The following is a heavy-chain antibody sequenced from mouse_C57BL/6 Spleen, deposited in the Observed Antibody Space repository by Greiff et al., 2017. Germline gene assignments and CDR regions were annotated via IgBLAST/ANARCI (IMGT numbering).Heavy chain of an antibody. D-gene: IGHD2-14*01. CDR2: IDPSDSYT. Sequence: QVQLQQPGAELVMPGASVKLSCKASGYTFTSYWMHWVKQRPGQGLEWIGEIDPSDSYTNYNQKFKGKSTLTVDKSSSTAYMQLSSLTSEDSAVYYCARGPYRNAMDYWGQGTSVTVSS. J-gene: IGHJ4*01. V-gene: IGHV1-69*01. CDR1: GYTFTSYW. CDR3: ARGPYRNAMDY.